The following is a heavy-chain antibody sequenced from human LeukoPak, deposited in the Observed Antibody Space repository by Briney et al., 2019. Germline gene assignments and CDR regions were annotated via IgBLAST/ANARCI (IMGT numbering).Heavy chain of an antibody. CDR3: AKDLGGLGTVTTAFDY. Sequence: SGGSLRLSCAASGFTFDDYAMHWVRQAPGKGLEWVSAISGSGGSTYYADSVKGRFTISRDNSKNTLYLQMNSLRAEDTAVYYCAKDLGGLGTVTTAFDYWGQGTLVTVSS. CDR2: ISGSGGST. D-gene: IGHD4-17*01. V-gene: IGHV3-23*01. CDR1: GFTFDDYA. J-gene: IGHJ4*02.